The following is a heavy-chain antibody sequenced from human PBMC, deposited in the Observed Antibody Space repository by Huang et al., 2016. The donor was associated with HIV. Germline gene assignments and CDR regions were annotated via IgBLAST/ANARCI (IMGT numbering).Heavy chain of an antibody. CDR3: ARFGSYYYGSGSYLDAFDI. CDR2: ITSMRGSI. Sequence: EVQLMESGGGLVQPGGSLRLSCEASGFSFSTYNMNWVRRAPGKGLEWVSYITSMRGSIYYAVSVKGRFTISRDNAKNSLYLQMNSLRAEDTAVYYCARFGSYYYGSGSYLDAFDIWGQGTMVTVSS. V-gene: IGHV3-48*01. CDR1: GFSFSTYN. D-gene: IGHD3-10*01. J-gene: IGHJ3*02.